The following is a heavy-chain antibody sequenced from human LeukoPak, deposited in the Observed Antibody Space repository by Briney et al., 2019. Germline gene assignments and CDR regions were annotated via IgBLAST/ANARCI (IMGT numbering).Heavy chain of an antibody. D-gene: IGHD1-26*01. CDR1: GFTFSSYG. CDR3: AKDPGSYFGFDP. Sequence: GGSLRLSCAASGFTFSSYGMPWVRQAPGKGLEWVAVISYDGSNKYYADSVKGRFTISRDNSKNTLYLQMNSLRAEDTAVYYCAKDPGSYFGFDPWGQGTLVTVSS. CDR2: ISYDGSNK. V-gene: IGHV3-30*18. J-gene: IGHJ5*02.